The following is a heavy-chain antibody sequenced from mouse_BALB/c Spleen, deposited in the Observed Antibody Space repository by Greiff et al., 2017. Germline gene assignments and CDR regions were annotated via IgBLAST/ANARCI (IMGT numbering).Heavy chain of an antibody. CDR3: TRGLPDYFDY. V-gene: IGHV1S81*02. CDR1: GYTFTSYY. Sequence: QVQLKQPGAELVKPGASVKLSCKASGYTFTSYYMYWVKQRPGQGLEWIGGINPSNGGTNFNEKFKSKATLTVDKSSSTAYMQLSSLTSEDSAVYYCTRGLPDYFDYWGQGTTLTVSS. J-gene: IGHJ2*01. CDR2: INPSNGGT. D-gene: IGHD2-4*01.